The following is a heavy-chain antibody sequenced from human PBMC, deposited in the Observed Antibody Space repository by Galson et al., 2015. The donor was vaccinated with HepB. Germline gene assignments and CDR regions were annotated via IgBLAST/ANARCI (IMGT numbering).Heavy chain of an antibody. Sequence: CAISGDSVSSNSAAWNWIRQSPSRGLEWLGRTYYRSEWYNDYAVSVKSRITINPDTSKNQFSLQLNSVTPEDTAVYYCARSPAITIFGVVIPTEYYFDYWGQGTLVTVSS. CDR3: ARSPAITIFGVVIPTEYYFDY. J-gene: IGHJ4*02. D-gene: IGHD3-3*01. V-gene: IGHV6-1*01. CDR1: GDSVSSNSAA. CDR2: TYYRSEWYN.